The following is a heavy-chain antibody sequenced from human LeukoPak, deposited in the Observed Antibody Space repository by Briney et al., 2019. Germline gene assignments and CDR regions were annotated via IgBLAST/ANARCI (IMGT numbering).Heavy chain of an antibody. CDR3: ARAVAADNYYFDY. J-gene: IGHJ4*02. CDR1: GGSFSGYY. Sequence: SETLSLTCAVYGGSFSGYYWSWIRQPPGKGLEWIGEINHSGSTNYNPSLKSRVTISVDTSKNQFSLKLSSVTAADTAVYYCARAVAADNYYFDYWGQGTLVTVSS. CDR2: INHSGST. V-gene: IGHV4-34*01. D-gene: IGHD6-13*01.